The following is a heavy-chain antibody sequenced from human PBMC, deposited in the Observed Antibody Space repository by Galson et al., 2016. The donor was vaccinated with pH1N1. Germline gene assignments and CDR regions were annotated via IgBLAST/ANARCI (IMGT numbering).Heavy chain of an antibody. CDR3: ARECTTACYKLYYYAMDV. D-gene: IGHD2-2*02. V-gene: IGHV4-39*02. CDR2: IYHKGNT. Sequence: SITSRSYYWGWIRQSPGKGLEWIGSIYHKGNTFYNPSLKGRVTISVDSSKNQFSLNLTSVTAADTATYYCARECTTACYKLYYYAMDVWGQGTTVTVSS. J-gene: IGHJ6*02. CDR1: SITSRSYY.